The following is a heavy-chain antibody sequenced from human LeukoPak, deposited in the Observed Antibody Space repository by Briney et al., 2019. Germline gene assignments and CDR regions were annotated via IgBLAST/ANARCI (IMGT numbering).Heavy chain of an antibody. V-gene: IGHV3-23*01. CDR2: ISGSGGST. CDR1: GFSFTNAW. CDR3: AKEASGWYSPPSYFDY. J-gene: IGHJ4*02. D-gene: IGHD6-19*01. Sequence: GGSLRLSCVASGFSFTNAWMGWVRQAPGKGLEWVSAISGSGGSTYYADSVKGRFTISRDNSKNTLYLQMNSLRAEDTAVYYCAKEASGWYSPPSYFDYWGQGTLVTVSS.